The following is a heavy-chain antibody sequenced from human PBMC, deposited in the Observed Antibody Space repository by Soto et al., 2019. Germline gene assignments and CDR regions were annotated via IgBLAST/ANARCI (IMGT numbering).Heavy chain of an antibody. J-gene: IGHJ6*04. CDR1: GYTFTSYG. V-gene: IGHV1-18*01. D-gene: IGHD2-2*01. CDR3: ACRTIYCSSTSCYLPDV. Sequence: ASVKVSCKASGYTFTSYGISWVRQAPGQGLEWMGWISAYNGNTNYAQKLQGRVTMTTDTSTSTAYMELRSLRSDDTAVYYCACRTIYCSSTSCYLPDVWGKGTTVTVSS. CDR2: ISAYNGNT.